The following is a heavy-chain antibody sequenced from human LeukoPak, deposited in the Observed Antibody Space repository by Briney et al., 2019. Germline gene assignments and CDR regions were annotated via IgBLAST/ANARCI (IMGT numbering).Heavy chain of an antibody. CDR2: IYYRGST. CDR3: AGANPGYCSGGSCLGFDY. J-gene: IGHJ4*02. Sequence: SETLSLTCTVSGGSLSSFYWSWIRQPQGKGLEWIGYIYYRGSTTYNPSLKSRVTISVDRSKNQFSLKLSSVTAADTAVYYCAGANPGYCSGGSCLGFDYWGQGALVTVSS. D-gene: IGHD2-15*01. V-gene: IGHV4-59*12. CDR1: GGSLSSFY.